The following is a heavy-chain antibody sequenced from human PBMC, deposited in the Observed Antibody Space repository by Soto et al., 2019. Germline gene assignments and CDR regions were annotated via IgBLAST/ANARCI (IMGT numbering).Heavy chain of an antibody. CDR3: ARDYYDKLTGFRAEYFQH. Sequence: SETLSLTCTVSGGSISSYYWTWIRQPPGKGLEWIGYIYYGGSTNYNPSLKSRVTISLDTSKKQFSLRLASVTAADTAAYYCARDYYDKLTGFRAEYFQHWGPGTLVTVSS. D-gene: IGHD3-9*01. CDR1: GGSISSYY. CDR2: IYYGGST. V-gene: IGHV4-59*01. J-gene: IGHJ1*01.